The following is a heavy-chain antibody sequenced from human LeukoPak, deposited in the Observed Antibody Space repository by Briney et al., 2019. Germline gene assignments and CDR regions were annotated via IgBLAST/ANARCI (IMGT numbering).Heavy chain of an antibody. CDR2: ISKSASS. V-gene: IGHV4-34*01. D-gene: IGHD2-21*02. CDR3: ARGTYCGGDCYSGYYYYYGMDV. CDR1: GGSFSGYY. Sequence: SETLSLTCAVYGGSFSGYYWSWIRQSPGKGLEWIGEISKSASSNYNPSLKSRVILSFDTSKTQFFLKLSSVTAADAAVYYCARGTYCGGDCYSGYYYYYGMDVWGQGTTVTVSS. J-gene: IGHJ6*02.